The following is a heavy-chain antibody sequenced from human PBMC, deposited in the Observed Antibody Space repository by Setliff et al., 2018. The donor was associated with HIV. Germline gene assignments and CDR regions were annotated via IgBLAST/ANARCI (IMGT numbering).Heavy chain of an antibody. D-gene: IGHD3-22*01. Sequence: SETLSLTCAVYGGSFSGYYWGWIRQPPGKGLEWIGSIYHSGSTYYNPSLKSRVTISVDKSKNQFSLKLTSVTAADTAVYYCARYYYDRSGSSAPYYFMDVWGKGTTVTVSS. CDR1: GGSFSGYY. J-gene: IGHJ6*03. CDR3: ARYYYDRSGSSAPYYFMDV. V-gene: IGHV4-38-2*01. CDR2: IYHSGST.